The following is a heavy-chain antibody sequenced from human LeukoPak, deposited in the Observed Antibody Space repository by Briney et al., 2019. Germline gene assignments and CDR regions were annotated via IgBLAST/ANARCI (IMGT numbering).Heavy chain of an antibody. D-gene: IGHD6-13*01. CDR3: ARQIAAAGRLDY. J-gene: IGHJ4*02. CDR1: GYSFPTYW. V-gene: IGHV5-51*01. Sequence: GESLKISCKGSGYSFPTYWIAWVRQMPGKGLEWMGIIYPGDSDTRYSPSFQGQVTISVDKSISTAYLQWSSLKASDTAMYYCARQIAAAGRLDYWGQGTLVTVSS. CDR2: IYPGDSDT.